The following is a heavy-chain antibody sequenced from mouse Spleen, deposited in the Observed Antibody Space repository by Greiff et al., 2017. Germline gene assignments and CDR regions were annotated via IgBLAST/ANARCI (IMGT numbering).Heavy chain of an antibody. J-gene: IGHJ4*01. V-gene: IGHV1-69*01. CDR2: IDPSDSYT. CDR1: GYTFTSYW. Sequence: QVQLKQPGAELVMPGASVKLSCKASGYTFTSYWMHWVKQRPGQGLEWIGEIDPSDSYTNYNQKFKGKATLTVDKSSSTAYMQLSSLTSEDSAVYYCAEGDFYAMDYWGQGTSVTVSS. CDR3: AEGDFYAMDY.